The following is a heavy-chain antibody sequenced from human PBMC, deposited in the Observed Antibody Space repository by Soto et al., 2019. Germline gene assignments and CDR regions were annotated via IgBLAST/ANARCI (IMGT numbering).Heavy chain of an antibody. CDR1: GFTLSNYW. J-gene: IGHJ4*02. D-gene: IGHD3-10*01. V-gene: IGHV3-74*01. CDR3: VRIRRGDGHTFGY. CDR2: INTDGSTT. Sequence: VQLVESGGVSVQPGGSLRLSCTASGFTLSNYWMHWVRQAPGKGLVWVSRINTDGSTTTYADSVKGRFTISRDNAKNTLYLQMNSLRDEDTAVYYCVRIRRGDGHTFGYWGQGTLVTVSS.